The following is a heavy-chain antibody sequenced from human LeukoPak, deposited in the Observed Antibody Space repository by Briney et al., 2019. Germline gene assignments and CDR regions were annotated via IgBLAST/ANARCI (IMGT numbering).Heavy chain of an antibody. CDR3: ARGSTVTTFGEYFQH. J-gene: IGHJ1*01. V-gene: IGHV1-18*01. CDR1: GYTFTNYA. CDR2: ISAYNGNT. Sequence: ASVKVSCKASGYTFTNYAMNWVRQAPGQGLEWMGWISAYNGNTNYAQKLQGRVTMTTDTSTSTAYMELRSLRSDDTAVYYCARGSTVTTFGEYFQHWGQGTMVTVSS. D-gene: IGHD4-17*01.